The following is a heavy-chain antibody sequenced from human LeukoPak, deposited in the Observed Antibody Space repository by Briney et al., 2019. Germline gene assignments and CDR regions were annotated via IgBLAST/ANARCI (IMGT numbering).Heavy chain of an antibody. CDR3: AKGVSGHYDILTGNDY. CDR2: ISASGTNT. D-gene: IGHD3-9*01. J-gene: IGHJ4*02. CDR1: GFTFSTYA. V-gene: IGHV3-23*01. Sequence: GGSLRLSCAASGFTFSTYAMSWVRQTPEKGLEWVSSISASGTNTYFADSVKGRFTISRDNSEKTLYLEMDSLRAEDTAVYYCAKGVSGHYDILTGNDYWGQGTLVTVSS.